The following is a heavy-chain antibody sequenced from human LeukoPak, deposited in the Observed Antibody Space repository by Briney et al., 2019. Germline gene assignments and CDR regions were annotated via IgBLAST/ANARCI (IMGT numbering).Heavy chain of an antibody. Sequence: SETLSLTCAVYGGSFSGYYWSWLRQPPGKGLEWMGESNHSGSTNYNPSLKSRVTISVDTSKSHFSMKLSSVTDADTAVYYCARGVGDYSYGYVAHRGDYYGMDVWGQGTTVTVSS. CDR1: GGSFSGYY. J-gene: IGHJ6*02. CDR3: ARGVGDYSYGYVAHRGDYYGMDV. CDR2: SNHSGST. V-gene: IGHV4-34*01. D-gene: IGHD5-18*01.